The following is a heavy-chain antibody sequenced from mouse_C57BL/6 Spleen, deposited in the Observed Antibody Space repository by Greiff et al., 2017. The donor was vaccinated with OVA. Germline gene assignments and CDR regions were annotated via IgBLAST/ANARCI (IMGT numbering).Heavy chain of an antibody. Sequence: EVKVEESGGGLVQPGGSLKLSCAASGFTFSDYYMYWVRQTPEKRLEWVAYISNGGGSTYYPDTVKGRFTISRDNAKNTLYLQMSRLKSEDTAMYYCARHNDYDGAWFAYWGQGTLVTVSA. CDR1: GFTFSDYY. V-gene: IGHV5-12*01. D-gene: IGHD2-4*01. J-gene: IGHJ3*01. CDR2: ISNGGGST. CDR3: ARHNDYDGAWFAY.